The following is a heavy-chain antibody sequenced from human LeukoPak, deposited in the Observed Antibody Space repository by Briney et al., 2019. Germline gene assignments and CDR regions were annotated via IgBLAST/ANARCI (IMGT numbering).Heavy chain of an antibody. CDR3: ARDAGYPDYGMDV. D-gene: IGHD3-9*01. V-gene: IGHV3-21*01. CDR2: ISVSSSYK. Sequence: GGSLRLSCAASGFTFSSYSMNWVRQAPGMGLEWVSSISVSSSYKHYADSVKGRFTISRDNAKNSLYLQMNSLRAEDTAVYYCARDAGYPDYGMDVWGQGTTVTVSS. CDR1: GFTFSSYS. J-gene: IGHJ6*02.